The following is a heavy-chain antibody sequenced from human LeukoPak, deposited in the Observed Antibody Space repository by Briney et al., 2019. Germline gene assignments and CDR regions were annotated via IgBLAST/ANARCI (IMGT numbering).Heavy chain of an antibody. D-gene: IGHD3-22*01. CDR3: ARVAYYDDSSDAFDI. J-gene: IGHJ3*02. Sequence: GGSLRLSCAASGFTFRSYDLHWVRQATGKGLEWVSAIGTAGDTYYPGSVKGRFTISRENAKNSLYLQMNSLRAGDTAVYYCARVAYYDDSSDAFDIWGQGTMVTVSS. V-gene: IGHV3-13*01. CDR1: GFTFRSYD. CDR2: IGTAGDT.